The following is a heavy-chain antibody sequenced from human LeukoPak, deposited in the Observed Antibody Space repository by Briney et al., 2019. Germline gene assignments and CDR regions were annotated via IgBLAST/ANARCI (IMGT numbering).Heavy chain of an antibody. V-gene: IGHV5-51*01. J-gene: IGHJ4*02. CDR3: ARHKEYYGSGVSPLN. CDR2: IYPGDSDT. Sequence: GESLKISCKGSGYSFTSYWIGWVRQLPGKGLEWMGIIYPGDSDTRYSPSFQGQVTISADKSISTAYLQWSSLKASDTAMYYCARHKEYYGSGVSPLNWGQGTLVTVSS. D-gene: IGHD3-10*01. CDR1: GYSFTSYW.